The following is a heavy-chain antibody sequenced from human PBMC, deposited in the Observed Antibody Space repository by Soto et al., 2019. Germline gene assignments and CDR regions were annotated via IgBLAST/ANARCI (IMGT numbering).Heavy chain of an antibody. D-gene: IGHD3-22*01. J-gene: IGHJ3*02. CDR2: ISSSSSPI. CDR3: ARGDYYDSSGPFSDAFDI. CDR1: GFTFSSND. Sequence: WGSLRLSCAAAGFTFSSNDMNWVRQAPGKGLEWVSYISSSSSPIYYADSVRGRFTISRDNAKNSLYLQMNSLRAEDTAVYYCARGDYYDSSGPFSDAFDIWGQGTMVTVSS. V-gene: IGHV3-48*04.